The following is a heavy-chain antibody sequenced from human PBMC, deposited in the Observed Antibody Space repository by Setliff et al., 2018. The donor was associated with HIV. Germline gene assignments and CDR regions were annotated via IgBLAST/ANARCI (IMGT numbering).Heavy chain of an antibody. J-gene: IGHJ4*02. CDR1: GGSVSGSY. CDR2: VYYTGST. CDR3: ARHYFDSGSPFNF. D-gene: IGHD3-10*01. Sequence: SETLSLTCSVSGGSVSGSYWSWIRQSPERRLEWIGYVYYTGSTHYNPSLKSRVSISVDTSENRFSLRLSSMTAADTAVYYCARHYFDSGSPFNFWGQGAPVTVSS. V-gene: IGHV4-59*08.